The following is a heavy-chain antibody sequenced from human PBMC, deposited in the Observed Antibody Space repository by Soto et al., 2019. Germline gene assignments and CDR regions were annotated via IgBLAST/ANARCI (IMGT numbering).Heavy chain of an antibody. CDR2: VSSGGDRT. J-gene: IGHJ3*02. CDR1: GFTFTAYA. V-gene: IGHV3-23*01. CDR3: PKDRGSGNYGMNACEI. Sequence: EAQLLESGGGLVQPGGSLRLSCAASGFTFTAYAVNWVRQAPGKGLEWVSTVSSGGDRTFYADSVKGRFTMSRDNSKNTLSLQMNSLRADDAAVYYCPKDRGSGNYGMNACEIWGQGTMVTVSS. D-gene: IGHD4-17*01.